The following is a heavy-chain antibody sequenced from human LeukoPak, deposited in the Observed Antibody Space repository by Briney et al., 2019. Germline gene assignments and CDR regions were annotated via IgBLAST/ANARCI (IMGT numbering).Heavy chain of an antibody. V-gene: IGHV4-34*01. Sequence: PSETLSLTCAVYGGSFSGYYWSWIRQPPGKGLEWIGEINHSGSTNYNPSLKSRVTISVDTSKNQFSLKLSSVTAADTAVYYCASAMVRGKGYYYHYMDVWGKGTTVTVSS. CDR1: GGSFSGYY. D-gene: IGHD3-10*01. CDR2: INHSGST. J-gene: IGHJ6*03. CDR3: ASAMVRGKGYYYHYMDV.